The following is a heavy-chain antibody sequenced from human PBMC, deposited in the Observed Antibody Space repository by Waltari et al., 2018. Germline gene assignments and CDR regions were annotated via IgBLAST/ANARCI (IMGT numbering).Heavy chain of an antibody. J-gene: IGHJ4*02. CDR2: IYYSGST. D-gene: IGHD1-1*01. Sequence: QVQLQESGPGLVKPSETLSLTCTVSGGSISSYYWSWIRQPPGKGLEWIGYIYYSGSTSGTPCPRSRVTISADTTNNQFPLKLSSVTAADTAVYYCARPVPRQTGNHFDYWGQGTLVTVAA. CDR1: GGSISSYY. CDR3: ARPVPRQTGNHFDY. V-gene: IGHV4-59*01.